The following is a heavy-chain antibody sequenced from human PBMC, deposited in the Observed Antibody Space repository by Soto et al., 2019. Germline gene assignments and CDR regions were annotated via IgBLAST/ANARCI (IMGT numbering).Heavy chain of an antibody. CDR3: ARDRGYCSSTSCYGPLNWFDH. J-gene: IGHJ5*02. CDR1: GVSISSGGYS. V-gene: IGHV4-30-2*01. D-gene: IGHD2-2*01. CDR2: IYHSGST. Sequence: SETLSLTCAVSGVSISSGGYSWSWIRQPPGKGLEWIGYIYHSGSTYYNPSLKSRVTISVDRSKNQFSLKLSSVTAADTAVYYCARDRGYCSSTSCYGPLNWFDHWGQGTLVTVSS.